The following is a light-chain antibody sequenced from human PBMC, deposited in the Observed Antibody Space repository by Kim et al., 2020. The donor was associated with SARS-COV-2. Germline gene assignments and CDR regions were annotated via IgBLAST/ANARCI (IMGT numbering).Light chain of an antibody. CDR1: SGYSNYK. CDR3: GADHASGSNFVYV. J-gene: IGLJ1*01. Sequence: QPVLTQPRSASASLGASVTLTCTLSSGYSNYKVDWFQQRPGKGPRFVMRVGTGGIVGSKGDGIPDRFSVLGSGLNRYLTIKNIQEEDEGDYHCGADHASGSNFVYVLGTGTKVTVL. V-gene: IGLV9-49*01. CDR2: VGTGGIVG.